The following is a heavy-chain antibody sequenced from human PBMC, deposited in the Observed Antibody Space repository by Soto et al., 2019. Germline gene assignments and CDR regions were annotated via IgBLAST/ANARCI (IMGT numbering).Heavy chain of an antibody. D-gene: IGHD3-22*01. CDR3: AKDVHQYYDKHYGWFDP. CDR1: GFTFSSYA. V-gene: IGHV3-23*01. Sequence: EVQLLESGGGLVQPGGSLRLSCAASGFTFSSYAMSWVRQAPGKGLEWVSAISGSGGSTYYADSVKGRFTISRENSKYTLYLQMNSLRAEETAVDYCAKDVHQYYDKHYGWFDPWGQGTLVTVYS. CDR2: ISGSGGST. J-gene: IGHJ5*02.